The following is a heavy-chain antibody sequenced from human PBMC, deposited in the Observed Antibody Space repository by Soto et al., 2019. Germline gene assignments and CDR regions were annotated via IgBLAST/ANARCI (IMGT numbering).Heavy chain of an antibody. CDR3: ARVRATDYYIVY. J-gene: IGHJ4*02. CDR2: IKRDGSEK. D-gene: IGHD2-21*02. Sequence: GGSLRLSCTASGFMFGSYWMTWVRHVPGKGLQWVANIKRDGSEKYYVDFVKGRFTISRDNADNSVFLDMNNLRVDDTATYYCARVRATDYYIVYRYPGALRTV. V-gene: IGHV3-7*03. CDR1: GFMFGSYW.